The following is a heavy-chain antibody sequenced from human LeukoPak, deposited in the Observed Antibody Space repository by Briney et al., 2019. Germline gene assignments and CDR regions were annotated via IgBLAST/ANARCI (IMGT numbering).Heavy chain of an antibody. D-gene: IGHD6-6*01. J-gene: IGHJ4*02. CDR2: INHSGST. CDR3: ARRRSSSVADY. CDR1: GGSFSGYY. Sequence: SETLSLTCAVYGGSFSGYYWSWIRQPPGKGLEWIGEINHSGSTNYNPSLKSRVTISVDTSKNQFSLKLSSVTAADTAVYYCARRRSSSVADYWGQGTLVTVSS. V-gene: IGHV4-34*01.